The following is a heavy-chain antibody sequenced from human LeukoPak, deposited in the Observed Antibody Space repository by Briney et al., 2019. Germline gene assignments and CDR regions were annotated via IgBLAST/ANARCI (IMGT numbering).Heavy chain of an antibody. V-gene: IGHV1-46*01. CDR1: GYTFTSYY. CDR3: ARGAAEVVGVPGAIGFGWLRRDYYYMDV. CDR2: MNPSGGSK. Sequence: ASVKVSCKASGYTFTSYYMNWVRQAPGDGLEWMRIMNPSGGSKSYAQTFQGRVTMTRDMYTSTVYMELSSLRSEDTAVYYCARGAAEVVGVPGAIGFGWLRRDYYYMDVWGKGTTVTVSS. J-gene: IGHJ6*03. D-gene: IGHD2-2*02.